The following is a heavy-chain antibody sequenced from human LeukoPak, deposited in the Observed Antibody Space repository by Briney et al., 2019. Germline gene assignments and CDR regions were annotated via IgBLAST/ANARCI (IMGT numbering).Heavy chain of an antibody. CDR3: ARGKTLRYFDWLPSSIYYFDY. V-gene: IGHV4-61*02. CDR2: IYTSGST. Sequence: SQTLSLTCTVSGGSISSGSYYWSWIRQPAGKGLEWIGRIYTSGSTNYNPSLKSRVTISVDTSKNQFSLKLSSVTAADTAVHYCARGKTLRYFDWLPSSIYYFDYWGQGTLVTVSS. D-gene: IGHD3-9*01. J-gene: IGHJ4*02. CDR1: GGSISSGSYY.